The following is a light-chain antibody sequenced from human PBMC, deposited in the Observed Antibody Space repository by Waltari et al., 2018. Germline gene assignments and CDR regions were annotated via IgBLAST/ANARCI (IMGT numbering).Light chain of an antibody. V-gene: IGKV3-15*01. CDR3: QQYNKWPPRT. CDR2: GAS. Sequence: EIVMTQSPATLSVSPGERATLSCRASQSVSSNLAWYQQKPGQAPRLLIYGASTRATGIPARFSGSGSGTEFTLTISSLQSEDVAVCYCQQYNKWPPRTFGQGTKVEIK. CDR1: QSVSSN. J-gene: IGKJ1*01.